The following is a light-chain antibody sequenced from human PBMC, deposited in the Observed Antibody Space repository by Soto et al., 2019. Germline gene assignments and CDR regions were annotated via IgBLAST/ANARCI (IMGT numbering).Light chain of an antibody. V-gene: IGKV3-11*02. J-gene: IGKJ4*01. CDR1: QSIGSY. CDR2: DAS. CDR3: QQRSNWPLT. Sequence: EIVLTQSPATLSLSPGESATLSRRASQSIGSYLAWYQQKPGQAPRLLIYDASNRATGIPARFSGSGSGRDFTLTINSLEPEDFAVYYCQQRSNWPLTFGGGTKVEIK.